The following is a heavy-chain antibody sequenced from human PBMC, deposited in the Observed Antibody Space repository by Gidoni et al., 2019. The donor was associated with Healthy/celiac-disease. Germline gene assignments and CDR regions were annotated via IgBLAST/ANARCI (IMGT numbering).Heavy chain of an antibody. D-gene: IGHD2-2*01. CDR2: ISSSGSTI. V-gene: IGHV3-48*03. CDR1: GFTFSSYE. Sequence: EVQLVESGGGLVQPGGPLSLSCAASGFTFSSYEMNWVPQAPGKGLEWVSYISSSGSTIYYADSVKGRFTISRDNAKNSLYLQMNSLRAEDTAVYYCARDRISLGYCSSTSCYYYYGMDVWGQGTTVTVSS. J-gene: IGHJ6*02. CDR3: ARDRISLGYCSSTSCYYYYGMDV.